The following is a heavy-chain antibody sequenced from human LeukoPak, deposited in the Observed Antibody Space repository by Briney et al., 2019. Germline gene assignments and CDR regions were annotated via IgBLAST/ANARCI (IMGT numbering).Heavy chain of an antibody. CDR1: GFTFSDYY. J-gene: IGHJ4*02. CDR2: ISSSGSTI. D-gene: IGHD6-19*01. CDR3: AKPKYSSGWYGDFDC. Sequence: GGSLRLSCAASGFTFSDYYMSWIRQAPGKGLEWVSYISSSGSTIYYADSVKGRFTISRDNSKNTVYLQMNSLRAEDTAIYYCAKPKYSSGWYGDFDCWGQGTLVTVSS. V-gene: IGHV3-11*01.